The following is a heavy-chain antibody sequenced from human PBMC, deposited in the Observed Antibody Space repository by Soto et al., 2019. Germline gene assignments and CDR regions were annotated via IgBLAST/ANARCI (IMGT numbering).Heavy chain of an antibody. CDR2: INTDGSTT. V-gene: IGHV3-74*01. CDR1: GFTFSHYW. Sequence: EVQLVESGGGLVQPGGSLRLSWVASGFTFSHYWMHWVLQAPGTGLVCVSRINTDGSTTAFADFVKGRLPLSRDHAKNTVYLQLNSLRGEDKAVYYCERGIRNYYGMDVWGQGHTVTVSS. D-gene: IGHD2-15*01. CDR3: ERGIRNYYGMDV. J-gene: IGHJ6*02.